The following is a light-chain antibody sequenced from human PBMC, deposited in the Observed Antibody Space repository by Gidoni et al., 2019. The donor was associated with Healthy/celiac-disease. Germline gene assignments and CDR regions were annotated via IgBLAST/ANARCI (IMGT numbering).Light chain of an antibody. CDR1: QSVSSSY. Sequence: EIVLTQSPGTLSLSPGERATLSCRASQSVSSSYLAWYQQKPGQAPRLLIYGASSRATGIPDRFSGSGSGTDFTLTISRLEPEDFAVYYCQQYGSSFTFGSWDQSGYQT. CDR3: QQYGSSFT. J-gene: IGKJ3*01. V-gene: IGKV3-20*01. CDR2: GAS.